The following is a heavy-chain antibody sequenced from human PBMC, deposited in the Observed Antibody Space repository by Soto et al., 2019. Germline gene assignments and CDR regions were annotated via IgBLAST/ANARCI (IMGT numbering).Heavy chain of an antibody. CDR3: ARGGGWGTYYFDSAGYSRGDV. J-gene: IGHJ6*02. Sequence: PGESLKISCKGSGYNFNTYWIGWVRKPLGKGLEWMGIIYPDDSDTKYSPSFQGQVTISVDRSVGTAYLQWSSLKASDTAVYYCARGGGWGTYYFDSAGYSRGDVWGQGTTVTVSS. CDR1: GYNFNTYW. V-gene: IGHV5-51*01. D-gene: IGHD3-22*01. CDR2: IYPDDSDT.